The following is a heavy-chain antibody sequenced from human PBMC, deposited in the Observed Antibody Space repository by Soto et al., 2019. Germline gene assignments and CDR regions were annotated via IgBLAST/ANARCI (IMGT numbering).Heavy chain of an antibody. Sequence: QVQLQESGPGLVKPSETLSLTCIVSGGSVSNDAYYWSWIRKPPGKGLEWIGYIYHSGSTYYNPSLKSRVTISADTSANQFSLKVSSVTAAYTAVYYCARLGIGWEFPFDYWGQGTLVNVSS. J-gene: IGHJ4*02. D-gene: IGHD1-26*01. CDR3: ARLGIGWEFPFDY. V-gene: IGHV4-61*08. CDR2: IYHSGST. CDR1: GGSVSNDAYY.